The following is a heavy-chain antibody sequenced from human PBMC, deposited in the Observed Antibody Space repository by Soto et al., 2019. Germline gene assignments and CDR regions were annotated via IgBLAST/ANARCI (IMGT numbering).Heavy chain of an antibody. CDR3: AKGFTYGVKGFLDF. Sequence: GGSLRLSCAASGFTFSSFAMSWVRQAPGKGLEWVSDISGSGGSTYYADSVKGRFTISRDNSKNTLFLQMNSLRAEDTAVYYCAKGFTYGVKGFLDFWGQGTLVTVSS. D-gene: IGHD3-10*01. CDR2: ISGSGGST. CDR1: GFTFSSFA. V-gene: IGHV3-23*01. J-gene: IGHJ4*02.